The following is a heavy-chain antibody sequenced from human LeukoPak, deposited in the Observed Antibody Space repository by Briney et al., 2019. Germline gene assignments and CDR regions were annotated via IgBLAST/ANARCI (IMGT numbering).Heavy chain of an antibody. CDR3: ARVGLYCTNGVCYQESKDFDY. V-gene: IGHV4-34*01. J-gene: IGHJ4*02. CDR2: INHSGST. CDR1: GGSFSGYY. Sequence: NSSETLSLTCAVYGGSFSGYYWSWIRQPPGKGLEWIGEINHSGSTNYNPSLKSRVTISVDTSKNQFSLKLSSVTAADTAVYYCARVGLYCTNGVCYQESKDFDYWGQGTLVTVSS. D-gene: IGHD2-8*01.